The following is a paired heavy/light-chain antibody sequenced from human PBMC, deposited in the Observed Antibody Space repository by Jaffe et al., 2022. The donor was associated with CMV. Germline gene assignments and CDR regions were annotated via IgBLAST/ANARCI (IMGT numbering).Light chain of an antibody. Sequence: DIQMTQSPSSLSASVGDRVTITCRASQGISNSLAWYQQKPGKAPKLLLYAASRLESGVPSRFSGSGSGTDYTLTISSLQPEDFATYYCQQYYSTPPYTFGQGTKLEIK. V-gene: IGKV1-NL1*01. CDR2: AAS. CDR1: QGISNS. J-gene: IGKJ2*01. CDR3: QQYYSTPPYT.
Heavy chain of an antibody. Sequence: EVQLVESGGGLVKPGGSLRLSCAASGFTFSSYSMNWVRQAPGKGLEWVSSISSSSSYIYYADSVKGRFTISRDNAKNSLYLQMNSLRAEDTAVYYCAREPRSDYYDSSGYRGGDAFDIWGQGTMVTVSS. D-gene: IGHD3-22*01. V-gene: IGHV3-21*01. CDR2: ISSSSSYI. J-gene: IGHJ3*02. CDR3: AREPRSDYYDSSGYRGGDAFDI. CDR1: GFTFSSYS.